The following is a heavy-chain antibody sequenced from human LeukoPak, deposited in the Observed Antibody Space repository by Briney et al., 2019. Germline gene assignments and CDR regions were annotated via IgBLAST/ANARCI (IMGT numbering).Heavy chain of an antibody. CDR2: IRYDGGEI. CDR1: RFTFSTSG. D-gene: IGHD2-21*02. V-gene: IGHV3-30*02. J-gene: IGHJ4*02. CDR3: AKDKGDWIFDY. Sequence: GGSLRLSCAASRFTFSTSGMHWGRQAPGKGLEWVAFIRYDGGEIYYEDSVKGRFTTSRDNSKNTLSLQMNSLRAEDTALYYCAKDKGDWIFDYWGQGTLVTVSS.